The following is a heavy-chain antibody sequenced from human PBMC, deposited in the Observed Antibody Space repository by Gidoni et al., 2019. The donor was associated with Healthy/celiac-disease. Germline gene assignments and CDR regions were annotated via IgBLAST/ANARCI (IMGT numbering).Heavy chain of an antibody. CDR2: ISYDGSNK. D-gene: IGHD3-10*01. J-gene: IGHJ4*02. V-gene: IGHV3-30-3*01. CDR3: ARDSYGSGSFDY. CDR1: GFTFSSYA. Sequence: QVQLVESGGGVVQPGRSLRLSCAASGFTFSSYAMHWVRQAPGKGLEWVAVISYDGSNKYNADSVKGRFTISRDNSKNTLYLQMNSLRAEDTAVYYCARDSYGSGSFDYWGQGTLVTVSS.